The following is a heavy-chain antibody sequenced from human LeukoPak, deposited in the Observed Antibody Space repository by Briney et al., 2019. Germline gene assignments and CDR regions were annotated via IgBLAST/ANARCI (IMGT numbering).Heavy chain of an antibody. D-gene: IGHD6-13*01. V-gene: IGHV3-23*01. CDR3: AKGGRYSSNWYGVFDY. J-gene: IGHJ4*02. CDR1: GVTFSIYG. CDR2: ISASDGST. Sequence: GGSLRLSCPTSGVTFSIYGMSWVRQPPGKGLEWVAAISASDGSTFYADSVKGRFTISIDSSKNTLYLQINSLTVEDTAVYYCAKGGRYSSNWYGVFDYWGQGTLVTVSS.